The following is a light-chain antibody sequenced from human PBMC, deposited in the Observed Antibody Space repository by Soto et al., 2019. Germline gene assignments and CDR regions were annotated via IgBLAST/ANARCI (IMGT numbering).Light chain of an antibody. V-gene: IGKV1-12*01. CDR3: QQGNCFPPT. J-gene: IGKJ4*01. Sequence: DIQMTQSPSSVSASVGDRVTITCRASQGISSWLAWYQQKPGKAPKLLIYAASSLQSGVPSMFSGGGTRTYFLTHSSLPPAEDFCNYYYQQGNCFPPTFGRGTKVEIK. CDR2: AAS. CDR1: QGISSW.